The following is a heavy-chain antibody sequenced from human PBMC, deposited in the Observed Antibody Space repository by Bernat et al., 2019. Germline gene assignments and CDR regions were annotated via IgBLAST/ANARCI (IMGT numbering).Heavy chain of an antibody. V-gene: IGHV4-34*01. J-gene: IGHJ4*02. CDR2: INHSGST. Sequence: QVQLQQWGAGLLKPSETLSLTCAVYGGSFSGYYWSWIRQPPGKGLEWIGEINHSGSTNYNPSLKSRVTISVDTSKNQFSLKLSSVTAADTAVYYCARGGIAARPYYFDYCGQGTLVTVSS. CDR3: ARGGIAARPYYFDY. D-gene: IGHD6-6*01. CDR1: GGSFSGYY.